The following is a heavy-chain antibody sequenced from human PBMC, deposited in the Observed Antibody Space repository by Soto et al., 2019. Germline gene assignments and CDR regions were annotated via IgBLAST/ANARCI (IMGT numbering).Heavy chain of an antibody. CDR2: ISYDGSNK. D-gene: IGHD3-10*01. CDR3: AKDQYYYGSGSSPTFDY. Sequence: QVQLVESGGGVVQPGRSLRLSCAASGFTFRSYGMHWVRQAPGKGLEWVAVISYDGSNKYYADSVKGRFTISRDNSKNTLYLQMNSLRAEDTAVYYCAKDQYYYGSGSSPTFDYWGQGTLVTVSS. V-gene: IGHV3-30*18. J-gene: IGHJ4*02. CDR1: GFTFRSYG.